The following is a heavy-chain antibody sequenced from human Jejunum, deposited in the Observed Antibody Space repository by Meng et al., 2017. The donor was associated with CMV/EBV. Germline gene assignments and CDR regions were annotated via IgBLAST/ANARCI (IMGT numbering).Heavy chain of an antibody. Sequence: GYSVPSYGISNVRQAPGQGLEWMGWISPYNGNTHYVQKLQGRVTMTTDTSTSTAYMELRSLRSDDTAVYYCARGVVTMIRYYFDYWGQGTLVTVSS. CDR3: ARGVVTMIRYYFDY. J-gene: IGHJ4*02. CDR1: GYSVPSYG. CDR2: ISPYNGNT. D-gene: IGHD3-22*01. V-gene: IGHV1-18*01.